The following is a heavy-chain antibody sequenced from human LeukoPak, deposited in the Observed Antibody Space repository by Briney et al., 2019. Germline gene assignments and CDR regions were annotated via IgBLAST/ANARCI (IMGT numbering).Heavy chain of an antibody. CDR1: GFIVSSNY. CDR2: IYSGGST. CDR3: ARVYAVVWWFDP. D-gene: IGHD2-2*01. Sequence: QTGGSLRLSCAASGFIVSSNYMSWVRQAPGKGLEWVSVIYSGGSTYYADSVKGRFTISRDNSKNTLYLQMNSLRAEDTAVYYCARVYAVVWWFDPWGQGTLVTVSS. V-gene: IGHV3-53*01. J-gene: IGHJ5*02.